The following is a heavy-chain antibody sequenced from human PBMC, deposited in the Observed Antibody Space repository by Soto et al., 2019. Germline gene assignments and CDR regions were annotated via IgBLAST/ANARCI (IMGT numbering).Heavy chain of an antibody. CDR1: GYSFTGYW. Sequence: GESLKISCKGSGYSFTGYWIGWVRQMPGKGLEWMGIIYPGDSNTRYSPSLQGQVTISVDKSISTAYLQWSSLKATDTAMYYCARRVYGYSYADWGQGTLVTVSS. CDR2: IYPGDSNT. J-gene: IGHJ4*02. V-gene: IGHV5-51*01. D-gene: IGHD5-18*01. CDR3: ARRVYGYSYAD.